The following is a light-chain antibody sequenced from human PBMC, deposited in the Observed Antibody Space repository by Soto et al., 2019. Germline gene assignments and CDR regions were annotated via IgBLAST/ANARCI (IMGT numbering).Light chain of an antibody. CDR3: QQYGSSRWT. J-gene: IGKJ1*01. CDR2: GAS. V-gene: IGKV3-20*01. Sequence: QSPGTLSLSPGERATLSCRASQSVSSSYLAWYQQNRGQAPRLLIYGASSRAPGIPDRFGGSGSGTDFTLTISRLEPEDFAVYYCQQYGSSRWTFGQRTKVDIK. CDR1: QSVSSSY.